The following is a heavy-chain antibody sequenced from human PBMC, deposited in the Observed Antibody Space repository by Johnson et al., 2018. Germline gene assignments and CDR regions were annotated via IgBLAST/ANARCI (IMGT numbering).Heavy chain of an antibody. Sequence: VQLQESGGGLERPGGSLRLSCAASGFTFSGYAMTWVRQAPGNGLEWVSGISGSGARTSYADFVKGRFIISRDNSMTTLSLKLNGLRCGETGVYYVARALGTLGSGESDVYDVWGQGTMVTVSS. CDR2: ISGSGART. CDR1: GFTFSGYA. J-gene: IGHJ3*01. V-gene: IGHV3-23*01. D-gene: IGHD3-10*01. CDR3: ARALGTLGSGESDVYDV.